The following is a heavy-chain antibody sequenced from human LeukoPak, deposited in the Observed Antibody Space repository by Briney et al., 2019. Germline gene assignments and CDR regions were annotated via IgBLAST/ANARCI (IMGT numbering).Heavy chain of an antibody. Sequence: SETLSLTCTVSGVSISSSNSYWGWIRQPPGKGLEWIGSIYYSGNTYYNASLKSQVSISIDTSKDQFSLRLTSVTAADTAVYYCARGYSSSSSFDYWGQGTLVTVSS. J-gene: IGHJ4*02. D-gene: IGHD6-6*01. CDR1: GVSISSSNSY. CDR3: ARGYSSSSSFDY. V-gene: IGHV4-39*01. CDR2: IYYSGNT.